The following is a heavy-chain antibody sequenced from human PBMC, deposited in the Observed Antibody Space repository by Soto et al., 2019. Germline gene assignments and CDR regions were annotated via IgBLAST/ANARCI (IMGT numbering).Heavy chain of an antibody. CDR2: IFHTGIT. J-gene: IGHJ4*02. Sequence: QVQLQESGPGLVKPSGTLSLTCAVSGGSISSSNWWSWVRQPPGKGLEWIGEIFHTGITSYNPYLQSRVTISVDKAEDPFSLNLSSVTAADTAVYYCARTDYYDSSAYFDYWGRGTLVTVSS. V-gene: IGHV4-4*02. D-gene: IGHD3-22*01. CDR1: GGSISSSNW. CDR3: ARTDYYDSSAYFDY.